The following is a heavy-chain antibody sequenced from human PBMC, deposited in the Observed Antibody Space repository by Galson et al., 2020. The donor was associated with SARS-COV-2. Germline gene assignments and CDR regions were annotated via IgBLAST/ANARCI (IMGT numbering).Heavy chain of an antibody. Sequence: GESLKISCKGSGYSFTSYWIGWVRQMPGKGLEWMGIIYPGDSDTRYSPSFQGQVTISADRSISTAYLQWSSLKASYTAMYYCAKEVWVGNYYYGRDVWAQGTTGTDSS. V-gene: IGHV5-51*01. CDR2: IYPGDSDT. CDR3: AKEVWVGNYYYGRDV. D-gene: IGHD2-15*01. CDR1: GYSFTSYW. J-gene: IGHJ6*01.